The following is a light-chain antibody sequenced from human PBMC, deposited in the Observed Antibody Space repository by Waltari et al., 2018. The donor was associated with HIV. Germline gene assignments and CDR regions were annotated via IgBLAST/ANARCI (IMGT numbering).Light chain of an antibody. CDR2: GNS. V-gene: IGLV1-40*01. J-gene: IGLJ3*02. CDR1: RSTTGARFI. Sequence: QSVLTQPPSVSGAPGQRVTLSCSGGRSTTGARFIVIWYQQIPGTAPKLLIYGNSNRPSGVPDRFSGSKSGTSASLAITGLQAEDEADYYCQSYDSSLSGSVFGGGTKLTVL. CDR3: QSYDSSLSGSV.